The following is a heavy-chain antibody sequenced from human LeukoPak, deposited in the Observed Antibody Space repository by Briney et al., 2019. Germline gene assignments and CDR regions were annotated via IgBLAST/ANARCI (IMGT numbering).Heavy chain of an antibody. CDR2: INPNSGAT. D-gene: IGHD1-26*01. CDR1: GYTFTGHY. J-gene: IGHJ4*02. V-gene: IGHV1-2*02. CDR3: ARDGPRIVGATMDY. Sequence: ASVKVSCKPSGYTFTGHYMHWVRQAPGQGLEWIGLINPNSGATNYAQKFQGTVTMTRDTSISTAYMELSRLRSDDTAVYYCARDGPRIVGATMDYWGQGTLVTVSS.